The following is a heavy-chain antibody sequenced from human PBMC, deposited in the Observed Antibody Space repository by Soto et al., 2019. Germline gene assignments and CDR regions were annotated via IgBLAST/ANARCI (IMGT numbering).Heavy chain of an antibody. CDR3: AKDHERSSRSYYDYLDF. CDR2: LSAGGSTT. V-gene: IGHV3-23*01. Sequence: DVQLLESGGGLVQPGGSLRLSCAASGFTFSTYAMTWVRQAPGKGLEWVSALSAGGSTTHYAGSVKGRFTISRDNSRDTVYMEMNSLRVADTAVCYCAKDHERSSRSYYDYLDFWGQGTLVTVSS. CDR1: GFTFSTYA. D-gene: IGHD1-26*01. J-gene: IGHJ4*02.